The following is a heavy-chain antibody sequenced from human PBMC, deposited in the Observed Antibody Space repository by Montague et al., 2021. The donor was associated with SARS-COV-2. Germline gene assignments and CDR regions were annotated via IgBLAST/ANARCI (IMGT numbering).Heavy chain of an antibody. CDR1: GFSPSTSGMC. CDR2: IDWDDDK. V-gene: IGHV2-70*11. D-gene: IGHD3-9*01. CDR3: ARRTYDILTGYDYGMDV. J-gene: IGHJ6*02. Sequence: PALGKPTQTLTLTCTFSGFSPSTSGMCVSWIRQPPGKALEWLARIDWDDDKYYSTSLKTRLTISRDTSKNQVVLTMTNMDPVDTATYYCARRTYDILTGYDYGMDVWGQGTTVTASS.